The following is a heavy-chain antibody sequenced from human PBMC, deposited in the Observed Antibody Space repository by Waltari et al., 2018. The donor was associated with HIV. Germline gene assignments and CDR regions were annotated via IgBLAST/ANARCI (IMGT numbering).Heavy chain of an antibody. Sequence: QVQLVESGGGVVQPGRSLRLSCAVSGFTFSTYGMHWVRQAPGKGVGWVEVIWYDGSKKYYADSVKGRFTISRDNSKNTLYLQMNSLRDEDTAVYYCARGVHDFYYGMDVWGQGTSVTVSS. CDR2: IWYDGSKK. CDR3: ARGVHDFYYGMDV. J-gene: IGHJ6*02. CDR1: GFTFSTYG. V-gene: IGHV3-33*01.